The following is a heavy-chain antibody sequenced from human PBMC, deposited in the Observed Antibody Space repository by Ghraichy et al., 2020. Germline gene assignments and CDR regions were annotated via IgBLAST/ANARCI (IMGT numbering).Heavy chain of an antibody. CDR2: IDTDGTGT. V-gene: IGHV3-74*01. CDR3: GSVFEY. CDR1: GFTFKNYW. J-gene: IGHJ4*02. Sequence: GGSLRLSCGASGFTFKNYWMHWVRQAPGKGLMWVSRIDTDGTGTSYADSVNGRFTISRDNATNTVYLDMNNLRAEDTAVYYCGSVFEYWGLGTLVTVSS.